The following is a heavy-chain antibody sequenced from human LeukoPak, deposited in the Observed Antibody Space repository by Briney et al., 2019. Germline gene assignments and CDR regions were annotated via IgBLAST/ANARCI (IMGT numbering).Heavy chain of an antibody. V-gene: IGHV3-9*01. CDR1: GFTFDDYA. D-gene: IGHD5-18*01. CDR3: AKRRGYSYGFDY. J-gene: IGHJ4*02. CDR2: TSWNSGSI. Sequence: TGGSLRLSCAASGFTFDDYAMHWVRQAPGKGLEWVSGTSWNSGSIGYADSVKGRFTISRDNAKNSLYLQMNSLRAEDTALYYCAKRRGYSYGFDYWGQGTLVTVSS.